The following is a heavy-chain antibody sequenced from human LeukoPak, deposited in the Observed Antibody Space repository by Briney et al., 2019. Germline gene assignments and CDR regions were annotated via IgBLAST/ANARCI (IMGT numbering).Heavy chain of an antibody. J-gene: IGHJ4*02. D-gene: IGHD3-3*01. CDR3: TRDPLGVADMVDY. Sequence: PGGSLRLSCTASGFTFGDYAMSWVRQAPGKGLEWVGFIRSKAYGGTTEYAASVKGRFTISRDDSKSIAYLQMNSLKTEDTAVYYCTRDPLGVADMVDYWGQGTLVTVSS. CDR1: GFTFGDYA. V-gene: IGHV3-49*04. CDR2: IRSKAYGGTT.